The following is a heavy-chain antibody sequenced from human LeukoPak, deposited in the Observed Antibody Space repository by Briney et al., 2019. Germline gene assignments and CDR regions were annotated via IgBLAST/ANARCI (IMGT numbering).Heavy chain of an antibody. V-gene: IGHV1-69*13. J-gene: IGHJ5*02. CDR1: GGTFSSYA. CDR3: ARDGGDSKSSRFDP. CDR2: IIPIFGTA. Sequence: ASVKVSCKASGGTFSSYAISWVRQAPGQGLEWMGGIIPIFGTANYAQKFQGRVTITADESTSTAYMELSSLRSEDTAVYYCARDGGDSKSSRFDPWGQGTLVTVSS. D-gene: IGHD2-21*02.